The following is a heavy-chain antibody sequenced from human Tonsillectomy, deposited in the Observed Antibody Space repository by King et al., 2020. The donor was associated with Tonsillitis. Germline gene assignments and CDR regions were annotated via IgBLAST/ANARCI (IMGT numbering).Heavy chain of an antibody. CDR3: GGEITIFGVVTAPFDY. CDR2: ISSSGSTI. V-gene: IGHV3-11*01. D-gene: IGHD3-3*01. CDR1: GFTFSDYY. J-gene: IGHJ4*02. Sequence: VQLVESGGGLVKPGGSLRLSCAASGFTFSDYYMSWIRQAPGKGLEWGSYISSSGSTIYYADSVKGRFTISRDNAKNSRYLQMNSLRAEDTAVYYCGGEITIFGVVTAPFDYWGQGTLVTVSS.